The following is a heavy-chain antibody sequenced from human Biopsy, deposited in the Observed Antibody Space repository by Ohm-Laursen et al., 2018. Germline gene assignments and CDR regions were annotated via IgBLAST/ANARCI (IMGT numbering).Heavy chain of an antibody. CDR1: GGTFSNYG. CDR3: AIDGNDFLTDYLKIDQ. J-gene: IGHJ4*02. Sequence: ASVKVSCKAPGGTFSNYGVNWVRQAPGQGLEWMGWINPKSGGTHYLEKFRGRVTMTRDTSISTAYMEVSNLRSDDTAVYYCAIDGNDFLTDYLKIDQLGQGTLVTVSS. V-gene: IGHV1-2*02. CDR2: INPKSGGT. D-gene: IGHD3-9*01.